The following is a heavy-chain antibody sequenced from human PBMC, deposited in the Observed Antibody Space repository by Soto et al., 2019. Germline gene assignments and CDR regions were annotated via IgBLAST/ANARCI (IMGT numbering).Heavy chain of an antibody. CDR1: GFTVSSNY. V-gene: IGHV3-66*01. D-gene: IGHD6-13*01. Sequence: GGSLRLSCAASGFTVSSNYMSWVRQAPGKGLEWVSVIYSGGSTYYADSVKGRFTISRDNSKNTLYLQMNSLRAEDTAVYYCARDQGAPRIAAAVEVYYYYMDVWGKGTTVTVSS. CDR3: ARDQGAPRIAAAVEVYYYYMDV. CDR2: IYSGGST. J-gene: IGHJ6*03.